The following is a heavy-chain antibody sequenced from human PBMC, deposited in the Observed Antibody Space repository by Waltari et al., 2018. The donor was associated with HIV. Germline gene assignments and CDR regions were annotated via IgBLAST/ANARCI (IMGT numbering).Heavy chain of an antibody. CDR2: MFYSGRT. D-gene: IGHD1-26*01. Sequence: QLQLQESGPGLVKPSETLSLTCTVSGGSVSSSSYYWGWIRQPPGKGLEWIGSMFYSGRTYYNPSLKSRVIISVDTSKNQFSLKLSSVTAADTAVYYCARVPLGWLSGSYLAWYFDYWGQGTLVTVSS. J-gene: IGHJ4*02. CDR1: GGSVSSSSYY. V-gene: IGHV4-39*07. CDR3: ARVPLGWLSGSYLAWYFDY.